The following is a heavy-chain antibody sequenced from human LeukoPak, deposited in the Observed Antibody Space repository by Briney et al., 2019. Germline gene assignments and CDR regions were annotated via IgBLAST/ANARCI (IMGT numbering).Heavy chain of an antibody. D-gene: IGHD4-23*01. CDR3: ARGSYGGNSRSYFYYMDF. Sequence: PSKTLSLTCTVSGGSITSFYWSWIRQPAGKGLEWIGRFYTGGSSNNNPSLKSRVTMSVDTSKNQFSLRLSSVTAADTAVYYCARGSYGGNSRSYFYYMDFWGKGTTVTVSS. V-gene: IGHV4-4*07. J-gene: IGHJ6*03. CDR1: GGSITSFY. CDR2: FYTGGSS.